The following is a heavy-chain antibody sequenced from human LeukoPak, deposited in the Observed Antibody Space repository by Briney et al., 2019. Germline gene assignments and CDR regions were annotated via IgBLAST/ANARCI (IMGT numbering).Heavy chain of an antibody. D-gene: IGHD3-9*01. J-gene: IGHJ4*02. CDR1: GFTFSSYS. V-gene: IGHV3-21*01. Sequence: GGSLRHSCAASGFTFSSYSMNWVRQTPGKGLEWVSSISSSSSYIYYADSVKGRFTISRDNAKNSLYLQMNSLRAEDTAVYYCATLTGYYNVAVDCWGQGTLVTVSS. CDR2: ISSSSSYI. CDR3: ATLTGYYNVAVDC.